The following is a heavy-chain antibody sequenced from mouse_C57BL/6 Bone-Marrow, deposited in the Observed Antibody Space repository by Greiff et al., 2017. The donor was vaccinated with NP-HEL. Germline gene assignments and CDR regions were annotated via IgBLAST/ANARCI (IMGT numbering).Heavy chain of an antibody. D-gene: IGHD2-3*01. V-gene: IGHV1-54*01. CDR2: INPGSGGT. J-gene: IGHJ2*01. CDR1: GYAFTNYL. Sequence: QVQLKESGAELVRPGTSVKVSCKASGYAFTNYLIEWVKQRPGQGLEWIGVINPGSGGTNYNEKFKGKATLTADKSSSTAYMQLSSLTSEDSAVYFCARWIYDGYYRDYWGQGTTLTVSS. CDR3: ARWIYDGYYRDY.